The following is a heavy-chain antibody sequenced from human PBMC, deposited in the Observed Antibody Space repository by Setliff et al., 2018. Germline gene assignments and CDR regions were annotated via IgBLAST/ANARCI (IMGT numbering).Heavy chain of an antibody. V-gene: IGHV3-15*07. J-gene: IGHJ4*02. CDR3: AADLPDYGAYDFDY. Sequence: GGSLRLSCIASGFTVSRAWMNWVRQAPGKGLQGVGRVKGIGGGGTTDYAAPVKGRFSIARDDSTNTVSLQMNSLKIEDTAVYYCAADLPDYGAYDFDYWGQGALVTVSS. CDR1: GFTVSRAW. CDR2: VKGIGGGGTT. D-gene: IGHD4-17*01.